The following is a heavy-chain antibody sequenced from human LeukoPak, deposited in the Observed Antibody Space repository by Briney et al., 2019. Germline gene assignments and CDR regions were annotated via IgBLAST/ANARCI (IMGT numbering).Heavy chain of an antibody. CDR2: INDEGKTT. V-gene: IGHV3-74*01. D-gene: IGHD4-17*01. Sequence: GGSLRLSCSASGFNFRKTWMQWVRQAPGKGLVWVSQINDEGKTTGYADSVKGRFTVSRDNGKNTLYLHMKSLRAEDTAVYYCARDVSYGRMDVWGQGTTVIVSS. CDR3: ARDVSYGRMDV. J-gene: IGHJ6*02. CDR1: GFNFRKTW.